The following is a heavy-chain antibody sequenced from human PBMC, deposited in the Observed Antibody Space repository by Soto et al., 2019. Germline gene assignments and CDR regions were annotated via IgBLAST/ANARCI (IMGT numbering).Heavy chain of an antibody. J-gene: IGHJ4*02. CDR3: AKFGWYNDYFDY. V-gene: IGHV3-30*18. D-gene: IGHD6-19*01. CDR2: ISYDGSNK. CDR1: GFTFSSYG. Sequence: QVQLVESGGGVVQPGRSLRLSCAASGFTFSSYGMHWVRQAPGKGLEWVAVISYDGSNKYYADSVKGRFTISRDNSKNTLYLQMNSLRAEDTAVYYCAKFGWYNDYFDYWGQGTLVTVSS.